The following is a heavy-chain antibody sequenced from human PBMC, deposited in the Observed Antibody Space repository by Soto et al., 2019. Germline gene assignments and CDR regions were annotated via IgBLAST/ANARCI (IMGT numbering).Heavy chain of an antibody. Sequence: SVEVSFKASGYTFTSYAMHWVRQAPGQRLEWMGWINAGNGNTKYSQKFQGRVTITRDTSASTAYMELSSLRSEDTAVYYCARDLLGVGGDYWGQGTMVTVS. CDR1: GYTFTSYA. D-gene: IGHD3-16*01. CDR3: ARDLLGVGGDY. CDR2: INAGNGNT. J-gene: IGHJ4*02. V-gene: IGHV1-3*01.